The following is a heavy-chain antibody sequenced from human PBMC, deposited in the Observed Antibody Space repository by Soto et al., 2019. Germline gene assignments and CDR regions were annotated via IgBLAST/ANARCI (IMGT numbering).Heavy chain of an antibody. J-gene: IGHJ5*02. CDR1: GFSLNDASMG. CDR3: VRMRGDGYTLNWFDP. D-gene: IGHD5-12*01. CDR2: SFSNDAK. V-gene: IGHV2-26*01. Sequence: QVTLKESGPVLVKPTETLTLTCTVSGFSLNDASMGVSWIRQPPGKALEWLALSFSNDAKAYTASLKTRLTISNETSKRQVVLSMANVDPVDTCTYCCVRMRGDGYTLNWFDPWGQGTLVTVSS.